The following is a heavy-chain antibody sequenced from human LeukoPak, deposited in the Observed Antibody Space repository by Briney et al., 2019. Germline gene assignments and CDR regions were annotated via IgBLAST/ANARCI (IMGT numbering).Heavy chain of an antibody. CDR3: AHTTLYYYYMDV. D-gene: IGHD1-26*01. J-gene: IGHJ6*03. V-gene: IGHV3-53*01. CDR2: IYSGGST. CDR1: GFTVSSNY. Sequence: GGSLRLSCAASGFTVSSNYMSWVRQAPGKGLEWVSVIYSGGSTYYADSVKGRFTISRDNSKNTLYLQMNSLRAEDTAVYYCAHTTLYYYYMDVWGKGTTVTISS.